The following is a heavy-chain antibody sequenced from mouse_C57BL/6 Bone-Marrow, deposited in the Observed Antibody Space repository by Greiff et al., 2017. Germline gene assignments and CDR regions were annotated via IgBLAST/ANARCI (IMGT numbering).Heavy chain of an antibody. J-gene: IGHJ2*01. CDR1: GYSFTGYY. CDR3: ARSGPYYYGSDY. V-gene: IGHV1-42*01. Sequence: EVKLMESGPELVKPGASVKISCKASGYSFTGYYMNWVKQSPEKSLEWIGEINPSTGGTTYNQKFKAKATLTVDKSSSTAYMQLKSLTSEDSAVYYCARSGPYYYGSDYWGQGTTLTVSS. CDR2: INPSTGGT. D-gene: IGHD1-1*01.